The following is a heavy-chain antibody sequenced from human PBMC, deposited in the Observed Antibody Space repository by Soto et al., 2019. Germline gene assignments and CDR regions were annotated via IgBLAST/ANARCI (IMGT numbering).Heavy chain of an antibody. V-gene: IGHV4-34*01. CDR2: INHSGST. CDR3: ARGLSQYCSGGSCYSSDY. D-gene: IGHD2-15*01. CDR1: GGSFCGYY. Sequence: PSETPSLTCAFDGGSFCGYYLILIRPPQGKGLEWIGEINHSGSTNYNPSLKSRVTISVDTSKNQFSLKLSSVTAADTAVYYCARGLSQYCSGGSCYSSDYRGQGTLVTVSS. J-gene: IGHJ4*02.